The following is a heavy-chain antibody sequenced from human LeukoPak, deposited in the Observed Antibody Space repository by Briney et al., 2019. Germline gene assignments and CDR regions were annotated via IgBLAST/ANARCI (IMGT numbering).Heavy chain of an antibody. D-gene: IGHD2-15*01. CDR1: GGSFSGYY. J-gene: IGHJ6*03. Sequence: SETLSLTCAVYGGSFSGYYWSWIRHAPGKGLEWIGEINHSGSTNYNPSLKSRVTISVDTSKNQFSLKLSSVTAADTAVYYCARLKGHCSGGSCYSGYYYYYMDVWGKGTTVTVSS. CDR3: ARLKGHCSGGSCYSGYYYYYMDV. CDR2: INHSGST. V-gene: IGHV4-34*01.